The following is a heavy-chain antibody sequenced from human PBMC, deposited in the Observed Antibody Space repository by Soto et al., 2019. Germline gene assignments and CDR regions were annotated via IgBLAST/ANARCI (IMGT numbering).Heavy chain of an antibody. CDR1: GGTFSNYV. J-gene: IGHJ3*01. Sequence: QVQLVQSGAEVKKPGSSVKVSCEASGGTFSNYVISWLRQAPGQWPEWMGGISPLYDAANYARTFQGRVTITADKSTSTADLELIGLKSEDSAIYYCARYWTAGTFYGAFDVWGQGTMVIV. CDR2: ISPLYDAA. D-gene: IGHD2-8*02. CDR3: ARYWTAGTFYGAFDV. V-gene: IGHV1-69*06.